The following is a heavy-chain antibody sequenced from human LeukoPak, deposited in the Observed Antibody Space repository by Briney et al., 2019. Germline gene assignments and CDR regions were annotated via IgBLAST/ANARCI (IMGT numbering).Heavy chain of an antibody. V-gene: IGHV3-66*01. CDR1: GFTFSNYA. D-gene: IGHD1-26*01. J-gene: IGHJ5*02. CDR2: IYSGGST. Sequence: GGSLRLSCAASGFTFSNYAMSWVRQAPGKGLEWVSVIYSGGSTYYADSVKGRFTISRDNSKNTLYLQMNSLRAEDTAVYYCARNLHATTWEANPIPVWFDPWGQGTLVTVSS. CDR3: ARNLHATTWEANPIPVWFDP.